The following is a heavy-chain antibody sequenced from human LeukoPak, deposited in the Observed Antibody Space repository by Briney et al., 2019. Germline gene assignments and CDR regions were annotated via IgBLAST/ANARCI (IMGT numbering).Heavy chain of an antibody. V-gene: IGHV4-30-4*01. D-gene: IGHD6-13*01. J-gene: IGHJ6*02. Sequence: SQTLSLTCTVSGGSISSGGYYRSWIRQPPGKGLEWIGYIYYSGSTYYNPSLKSRVTISVDTSKNQFSLKLSSVTAADTAVYYCARGGSSWYYYYYGMDVWGQGTTVTVSS. CDR1: GGSISSGGYY. CDR2: IYYSGST. CDR3: ARGGSSWYYYYYGMDV.